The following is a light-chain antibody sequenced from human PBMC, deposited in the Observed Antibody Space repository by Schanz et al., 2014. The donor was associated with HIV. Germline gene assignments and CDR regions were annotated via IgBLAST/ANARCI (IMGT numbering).Light chain of an antibody. Sequence: QSVLTQPPSVSAAPGQRVTISCTGSRSNIGAGYDVHWYQQLPGTAPKLLIYGNSNRPSGVPDRFSASKSGASASLAITGLQAEDEADYYCSSYTSSSTLVFGTGTKLTVL. V-gene: IGLV1-40*01. CDR1: RSNIGAGYD. CDR3: SSYTSSSTLV. CDR2: GNS. J-gene: IGLJ1*01.